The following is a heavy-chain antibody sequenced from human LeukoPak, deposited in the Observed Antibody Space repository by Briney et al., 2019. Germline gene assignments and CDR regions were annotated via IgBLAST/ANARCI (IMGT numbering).Heavy chain of an antibody. V-gene: IGHV3-11*01. CDR1: GFTFSDSY. CDR3: SRDPRHSDY. CDR2: ISGSSSDV. J-gene: IGHJ4*02. Sequence: GGSLRLSCAASGFTFSDSYMTWIRQAPGKGLELLSYISGSSSDVDYIDSVRGRFTISRDNAKNSLYLHMNSLTVEDTAVYYCSRDPRHSDYWGQGTLVTVSS.